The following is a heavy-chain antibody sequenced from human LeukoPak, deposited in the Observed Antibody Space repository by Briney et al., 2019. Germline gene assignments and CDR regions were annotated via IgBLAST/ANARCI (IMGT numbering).Heavy chain of an antibody. J-gene: IGHJ4*01. V-gene: IGHV3-21*05. CDR2: ISGSGSDI. CDR1: GFTFSSYA. CDR3: STDPRLLIY. Sequence: GGSLRLSCAASGFTFSSYAMSWVRQTPGKGLEWLAYISGSGSDIYYADSVKGRFTISRDNAKNSLYLQMNSLRPEDTALYYCSTDPRLLIYWGHGTLVTVSS. D-gene: IGHD2-8*01.